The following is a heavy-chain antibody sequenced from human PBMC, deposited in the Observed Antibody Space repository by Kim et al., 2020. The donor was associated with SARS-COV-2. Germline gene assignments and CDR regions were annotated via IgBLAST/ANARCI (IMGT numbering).Heavy chain of an antibody. Sequence: GGSLRLSCAASGFTFSSYSMNWVRQAPGKGLEWVSSISSSSSYIYYADSVKGRFTISRDNAKNSLYLQMNSLRAEDTAVYYCARDLGHSSSFDFEYWGQGTLVTVSS. CDR3: ARDLGHSSSFDFEY. V-gene: IGHV3-21*01. D-gene: IGHD6-13*01. CDR1: GFTFSSYS. CDR2: ISSSSSYI. J-gene: IGHJ4*02.